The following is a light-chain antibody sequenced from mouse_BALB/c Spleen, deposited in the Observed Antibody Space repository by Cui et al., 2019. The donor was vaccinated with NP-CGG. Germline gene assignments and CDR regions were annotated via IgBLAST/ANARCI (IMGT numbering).Light chain of an antibody. CDR3: ALWYSNQWV. CDR2: GTN. CDR1: TGAVTTKNY. V-gene: IGLV1*01. Sequence: QAVVTQESALTTSPGETGTLTCRSSTGAVTTKNYANWVQEKPDHLFTGLIGGTNNRVPGVPARFSGSLIGDKAALTITGAQTEDEAIYFCALWYSNQWVFGGGTKLTVL. J-gene: IGLJ1*01.